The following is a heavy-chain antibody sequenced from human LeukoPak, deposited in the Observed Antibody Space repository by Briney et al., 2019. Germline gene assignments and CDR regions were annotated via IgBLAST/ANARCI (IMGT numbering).Heavy chain of an antibody. CDR1: GFTFSSYA. CDR2: ISGSGGST. D-gene: IGHD3-10*01. Sequence: GGSLRLSCAASGFTFSSYAMSWVRQAPGKGLEWVSAISGSGGSTYYADSVKGRFTISRDNSKNTLYLQMNSLRAEDTAVYYCARERITMLRGIIIANWLDPWGQGTLVTVSS. CDR3: ARERITMLRGIIIANWLDP. V-gene: IGHV3-23*01. J-gene: IGHJ5*02.